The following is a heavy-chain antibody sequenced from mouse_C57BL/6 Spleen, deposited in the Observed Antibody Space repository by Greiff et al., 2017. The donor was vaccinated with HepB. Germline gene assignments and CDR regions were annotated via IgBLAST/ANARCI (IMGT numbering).Heavy chain of an antibody. V-gene: IGHV1-85*01. J-gene: IGHJ3*01. CDR3: ARWEYYGSGAY. CDR1: GYTFTSYD. CDR2: IYPRDGST. D-gene: IGHD1-1*01. Sequence: QVQLQQSGPELVKPGASVKLSCKASGYTFTSYDINRVKQRPGQGLEWSGWIYPRDGSTKYNEKFKGKATLTVDTSSSTAYMELHSLTSEDSSVYFCARWEYYGSGAYWGQGTLVTVSA.